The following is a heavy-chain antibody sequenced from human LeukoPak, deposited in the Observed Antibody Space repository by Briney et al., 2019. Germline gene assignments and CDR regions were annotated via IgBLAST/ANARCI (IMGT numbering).Heavy chain of an antibody. D-gene: IGHD2-2*01. CDR3: ARLQYQLLFIDY. V-gene: IGHV4-4*02. Sequence: PSETLSLTCAVSGGSISSEMWWSWVRQPPGKGLEWIGEIYHRGETNYNPSLKSRVTISVDTSKNQFSLKLSSVTAADTAVYYCARLQYQLLFIDYWGQGTLVTVSS. CDR2: IYHRGET. J-gene: IGHJ4*02. CDR1: GGSISSEMW.